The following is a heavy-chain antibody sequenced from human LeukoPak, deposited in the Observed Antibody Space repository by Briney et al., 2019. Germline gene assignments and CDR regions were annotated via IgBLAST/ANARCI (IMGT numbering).Heavy chain of an antibody. J-gene: IGHJ4*02. V-gene: IGHV7-4-1*02. D-gene: IGHD2/OR15-2a*01. CDR3: GRGRGPRLNNGKYFFVDY. CDR2: INTKTGNP. CDR1: GYTFSTYA. Sequence: ASVKVSCKTSGYTFSTYAINWVRQAPGQGLEWMGWINTKTGNPTYAPGFTGRSVFSLETSVTTAHLQISSLKAEDTAVYYCGRGRGPRLNNGKYFFVDYWGQGTRVTVSS.